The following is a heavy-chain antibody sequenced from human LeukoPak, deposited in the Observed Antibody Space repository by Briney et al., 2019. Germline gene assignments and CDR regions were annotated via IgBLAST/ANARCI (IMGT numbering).Heavy chain of an antibody. Sequence: ASVKVSCKASGYTFTGYYMHWVRQAPGQGLEWMGWINPNSGGTNYAQKFQGRVTMTRDTSISTAYMELSRLRSDDTAVYYCARRAPSSWVRWFDPWGQGTLVTVSS. CDR2: INPNSGGT. CDR1: GYTFTGYY. V-gene: IGHV1-2*02. CDR3: ARRAPSSWVRWFDP. D-gene: IGHD6-13*01. J-gene: IGHJ5*02.